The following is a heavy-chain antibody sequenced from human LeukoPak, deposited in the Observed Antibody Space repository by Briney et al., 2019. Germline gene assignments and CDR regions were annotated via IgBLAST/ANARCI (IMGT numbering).Heavy chain of an antibody. CDR3: ARIGIASQTDH. J-gene: IGHJ5*02. Sequence: GGSLRLSCAASGFTFSTYAMSWVRPAPGKGLDWVSSISDRGTVTYYADSVKGRFTSSSDNSKNTLYLQMNRLRAEDTAVYYCARIGIASQTDHWGQGTLVTVSS. CDR2: ISDRGTVT. D-gene: IGHD6-6*01. V-gene: IGHV3-23*01. CDR1: GFTFSTYA.